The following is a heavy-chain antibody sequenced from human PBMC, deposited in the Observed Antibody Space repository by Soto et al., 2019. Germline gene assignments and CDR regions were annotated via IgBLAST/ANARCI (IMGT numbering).Heavy chain of an antibody. CDR3: ARGARVVNGC. V-gene: IGHV4-30-2*01. CDR1: GGSSSSGGHS. D-gene: IGHD3-22*01. CDR2: IYHSGST. Sequence: TLTLTSTVSGGSSSSGGHSWSSIRQPPGKGLEWIGYIYHSGSTYYNPSLKSRVTISVDRSKNQFSLKLSSVTAADTAVYYCARGARVVNGCWGQGTLVTVSS. J-gene: IGHJ4*02.